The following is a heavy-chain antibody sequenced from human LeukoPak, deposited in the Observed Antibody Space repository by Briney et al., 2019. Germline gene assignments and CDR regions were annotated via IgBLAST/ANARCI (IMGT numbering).Heavy chain of an antibody. D-gene: IGHD3-22*01. J-gene: IGHJ4*02. CDR3: AKDVDYYDSSFDFDY. CDR1: GFTFSSYA. CDR2: ISGSGGST. V-gene: IGHV3-23*01. Sequence: GGSLRLSCAASGFTFSSYAMSWVRQAPGKVLEWVSAISGSGGSTYYRDSVKGRFTISRDNSKNTLYLQMNSLRAEDTAVYYCAKDVDYYDSSFDFDYWGQGTLVTVSS.